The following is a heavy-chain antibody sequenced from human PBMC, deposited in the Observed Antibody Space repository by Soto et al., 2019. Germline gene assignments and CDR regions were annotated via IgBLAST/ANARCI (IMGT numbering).Heavy chain of an antibody. CDR2: IIPIFGTA. CDR1: GGTFSSYA. Sequence: SVKVSCKASGGTFSSYAISWVRQAPGQGLEWMGGIIPIFGTANYAQKFQGRVTITADESTSTAYMELSSLRSEDTAVYYCARDDGYKRRAHFDYWGQGTLVTVS. D-gene: IGHD5-12*01. J-gene: IGHJ4*02. CDR3: ARDDGYKRRAHFDY. V-gene: IGHV1-69*13.